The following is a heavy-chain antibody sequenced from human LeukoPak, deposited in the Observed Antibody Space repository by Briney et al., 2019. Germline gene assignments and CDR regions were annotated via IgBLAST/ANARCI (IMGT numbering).Heavy chain of an antibody. CDR1: GGSIGTYY. J-gene: IGHJ6*03. D-gene: IGHD6-13*01. CDR3: ARQHDSYHYYYVDV. V-gene: IGHV4-4*07. CDR2: IFTTGGA. Sequence: SETLSLTCTVSGGSIGTYYWSWIRQPAGKGLEWIGRIFTTGGANYNPSLKSRVTMSLDTSKNLFSLKLNSVTAADTAVYYCARQHDSYHYYYVDVWGKGTTVTVSS.